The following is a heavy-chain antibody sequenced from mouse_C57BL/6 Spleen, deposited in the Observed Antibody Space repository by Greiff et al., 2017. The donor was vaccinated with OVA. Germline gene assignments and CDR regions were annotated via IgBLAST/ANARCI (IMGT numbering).Heavy chain of an antibody. CDR3: ERTAIAGYYPFDY. J-gene: IGHJ2*01. V-gene: IGHV1-7*01. CDR1: GYTFTSYW. CDR2: INPSSGYT. Sequence: VQLQQSGAELAKPGASVKLSCKASGYTFTSYWMHWVKQRPGQGLEWIGYINPSSGYTKYNQKFKDKATLTADKSASTAYMQLSSLTYEESAVYDCERTAIAGYYPFDYWGQGTTLTVSS. D-gene: IGHD2-3*01.